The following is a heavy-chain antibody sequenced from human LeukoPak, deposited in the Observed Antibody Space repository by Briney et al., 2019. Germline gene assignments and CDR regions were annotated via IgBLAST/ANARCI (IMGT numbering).Heavy chain of an antibody. CDR3: ARLRRFSHIAAINTINTGGYYYYYYMDV. Sequence: TSSETLSLTCTVSGGSISNYYWSWIRQPAGKGLEWIGEINHSGSTNYNPSLKSRVTISVDTSKNQFSLKLSSVTAADTAVYYCARLRRFSHIAAINTINTGGYYYYYYMDVWGKGTTVTISS. V-gene: IGHV4-34*01. J-gene: IGHJ6*03. CDR1: GGSISNYY. CDR2: INHSGST. D-gene: IGHD6-6*01.